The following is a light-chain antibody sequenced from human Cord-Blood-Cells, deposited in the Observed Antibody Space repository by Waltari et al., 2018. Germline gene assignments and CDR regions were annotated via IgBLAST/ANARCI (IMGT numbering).Light chain of an antibody. CDR1: SSNIGSNY. J-gene: IGLJ1*01. CDR3: AALDDSLRGYV. Sequence: QSVLTQPPSASGTPGQRVTISCSGRSSNIGSNYVYWYQQLPGTAPKLLISRNNHRPSGVPDRFSGPKSGTSAALAIRGLRSEDEADYYCAALDDSLRGYVFGTGTKVTVL. V-gene: IGLV1-47*01. CDR2: RNN.